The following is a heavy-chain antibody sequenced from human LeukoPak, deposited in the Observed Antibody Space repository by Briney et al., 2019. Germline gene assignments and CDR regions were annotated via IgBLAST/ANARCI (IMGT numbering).Heavy chain of an antibody. J-gene: IGHJ5*02. CDR2: INAGNGNT. CDR3: ARDTKRIAAGFDP. V-gene: IGHV1-3*01. Sequence: ASVKVSCKASGYTFTSYAMHWVRQAPGQRLEWMGWINAGNGNTKYSQKFQGRVTMTRDTSTSTVYMELSSLRSEDTAVYYCARDTKRIAAGFDPWGQGTLVTVSS. CDR1: GYTFTSYA. D-gene: IGHD6-25*01.